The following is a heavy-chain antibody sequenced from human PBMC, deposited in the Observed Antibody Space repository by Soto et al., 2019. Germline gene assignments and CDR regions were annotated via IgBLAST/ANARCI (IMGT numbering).Heavy chain of an antibody. D-gene: IGHD3-22*01. Sequence: QITLKESGPALVKPTQTLTLTCTFSGFSLTPNEVGVAVAWIRQPPGKALEWLALIYWNDDKRYSPSLKRRLTLTKDISKNQVVLSMTDMDPEDTGTYYCAHSTTIIEVIVDTLDTWGPGTLVTVSA. CDR1: GFSLTPNEVG. V-gene: IGHV2-5*01. CDR3: AHSTTIIEVIVDTLDT. CDR2: IYWNDDK. J-gene: IGHJ4*02.